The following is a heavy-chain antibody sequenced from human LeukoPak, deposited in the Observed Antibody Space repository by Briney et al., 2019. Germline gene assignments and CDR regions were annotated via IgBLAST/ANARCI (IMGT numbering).Heavy chain of an antibody. CDR3: AKDIGWGDSGYRDAYFDY. D-gene: IGHD5-12*01. CDR1: GFTFSSYA. J-gene: IGHJ4*02. V-gene: IGHV3-9*01. Sequence: PGGSLRLSCAASGFTFSSYAMHWVRQAPGKGLEWVSGISWNSGSIGYADSVKGRFTISRDNAKNSPYLQMNSLRAEDTALYYCAKDIGWGDSGYRDAYFDYWGQGTLVTVSS. CDR2: ISWNSGSI.